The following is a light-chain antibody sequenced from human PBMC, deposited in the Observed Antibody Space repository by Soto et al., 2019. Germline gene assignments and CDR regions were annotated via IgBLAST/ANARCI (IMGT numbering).Light chain of an antibody. CDR2: AAS. CDR3: QQYNNWPPYT. CDR1: QSVSSN. J-gene: IGKJ2*01. Sequence: EIVMTQFPATLSVSPGERATLSCSASQSVSSNLAWLQQKPGQAPRLLIYAASTRATGTPARFSGSGSGTEFTLTISSLQSEDFAVYYCQQYNNWPPYTFGQGTKLEIK. V-gene: IGKV3-15*01.